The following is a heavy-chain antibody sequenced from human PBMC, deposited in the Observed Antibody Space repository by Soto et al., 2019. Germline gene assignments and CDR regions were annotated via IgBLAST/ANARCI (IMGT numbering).Heavy chain of an antibody. V-gene: IGHV4-31*03. J-gene: IGHJ6*02. CDR2: IYYSGST. D-gene: IGHD2-8*01. CDR3: GRDNGSWSYYYGMDV. CDR1: GGSISSGGYY. Sequence: SETLSLTCTVSGGSISSGGYYWSWIRQHPGKGLEWIGYIYYSGSTYYNPSLKSRVTISVDTSKNQFSLKLSSVTAADTAVYNCGRDNGSWSYYYGMDVWGQGTTVTVSS.